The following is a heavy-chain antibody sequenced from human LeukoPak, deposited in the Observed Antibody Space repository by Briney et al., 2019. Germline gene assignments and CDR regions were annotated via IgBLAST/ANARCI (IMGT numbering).Heavy chain of an antibody. Sequence: SETLSLTCAVYGGSFSGYYWNWIRQPPGKGLEWIGEINHSGSTNYNPSLKSRVTISVDTSKNQFSLKLSSVTAADTAVYYCARIIRPYYDFWSGEGKNYYYYMDVWGKGTTVTVSS. CDR2: INHSGST. D-gene: IGHD3-3*01. CDR1: GGSFSGYY. CDR3: ARIIRPYYDFWSGEGKNYYYYMDV. J-gene: IGHJ6*03. V-gene: IGHV4-34*01.